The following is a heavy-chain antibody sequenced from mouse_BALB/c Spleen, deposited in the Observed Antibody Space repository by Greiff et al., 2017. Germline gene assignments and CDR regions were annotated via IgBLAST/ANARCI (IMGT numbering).Heavy chain of an antibody. D-gene: IGHD1-1*01. J-gene: IGHJ3*01. CDR2: INPSTGYT. V-gene: IGHV1-7*01. CDR3: AKSGDYGSRNWFAY. CDR1: GYTFTSYW. Sequence: QVQLQQSGAELAKPGASVKMSCKASGYTFTSYWMHWVKQRPGQGLEWIGYINPSTGYTEYNQKFKDKATLTADKSSSTAYMQLSSLTSEDSAVYYCAKSGDYGSRNWFAYWGQGTLVTVSA.